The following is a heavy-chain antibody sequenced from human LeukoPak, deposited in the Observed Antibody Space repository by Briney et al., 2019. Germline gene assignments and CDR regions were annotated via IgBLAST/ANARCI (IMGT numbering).Heavy chain of an antibody. D-gene: IGHD3-22*01. Sequence: PSETLSLTCTVSGGSISSSSYYWSWVRQPQEKGLEWIGEINHSGSTNYNPSLKRRITISVDTSNNQLSLELTSVTAADTAVYYCARRRYDASGYYPSRGRYFDYWGQGTLVTVSS. V-gene: IGHV4-39*07. CDR1: GGSISSSSYY. CDR2: INHSGST. J-gene: IGHJ4*02. CDR3: ARRRYDASGYYPSRGRYFDY.